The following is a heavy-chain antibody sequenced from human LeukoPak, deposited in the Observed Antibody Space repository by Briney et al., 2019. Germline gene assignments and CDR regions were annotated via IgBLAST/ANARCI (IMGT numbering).Heavy chain of an antibody. CDR2: ITSSSYT. V-gene: IGHV3-11*06. CDR1: VFTFSDYY. J-gene: IGHJ4*02. CDR3: ARLVVVAATPGYFDY. Sequence: KLGGSLRLSCAASVFTFSDYYMSWVRQAPGKGLEWVSYITSSSYTNYADSVKDRFTISRDNAKNSLYLQMNSLRAEDTAIYYCARLVVVAATPGYFDYWGQGTLVTVSS. D-gene: IGHD2-15*01.